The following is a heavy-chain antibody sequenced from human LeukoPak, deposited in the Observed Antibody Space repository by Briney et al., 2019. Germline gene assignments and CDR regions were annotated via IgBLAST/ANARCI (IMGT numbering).Heavy chain of an antibody. CDR1: GDSISSTSHY. J-gene: IGHJ3*02. V-gene: IGHV4-39*01. D-gene: IGHD2-15*01. CDR3: ARHCCSGPAKRVFDI. Sequence: SETLSLTCTVSGDSISSTSHYWDWIRQPPGKGPEWIGNVYFTGSTYYSPSLKSRVTISVDRSNNQFSLKLSSVTAADTAVYHCARHCCSGPAKRVFDIWGQGTMVTVSS. CDR2: VYFTGST.